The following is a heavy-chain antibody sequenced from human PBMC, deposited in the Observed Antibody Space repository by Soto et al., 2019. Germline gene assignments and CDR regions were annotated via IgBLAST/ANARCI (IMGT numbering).Heavy chain of an antibody. V-gene: IGHV4-4*07. CDR1: GGSISSDY. CDR3: ARTSIAALGGWFDP. J-gene: IGHJ5*02. CDR2: IYSNGST. Sequence: PSDTLSLTGTVSGGSISSDYWSWIRQPAGKGLEWIGRIYSNGSTTYNPSLKSRVTMSVDTSKNQFSLKLNSVTAADTAVYYCARTSIAALGGWFDPWGQGTLVTVSS. D-gene: IGHD6-6*01.